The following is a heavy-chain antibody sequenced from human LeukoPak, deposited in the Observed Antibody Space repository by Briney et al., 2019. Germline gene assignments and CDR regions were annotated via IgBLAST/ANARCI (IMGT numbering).Heavy chain of an antibody. CDR1: GGSISSSSYY. V-gene: IGHV4-39*01. CDR3: AVRGLLLNY. J-gene: IGHJ4*02. CDR2: IYYSGST. D-gene: IGHD2-21*01. Sequence: PSETLSLTCTVSGGSISSSSYYWGWIRQPPGKGLEWIGSIYYSGSTYYNPSLKSRVTISVDTSKNQFSLKLSSVTAADTAVYYCAVRGLLLNYWGQGTLVTVSS.